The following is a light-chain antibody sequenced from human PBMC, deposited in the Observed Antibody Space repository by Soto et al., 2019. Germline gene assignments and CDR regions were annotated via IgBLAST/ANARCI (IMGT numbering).Light chain of an antibody. CDR3: QQYNSYWT. CDR2: DAP. V-gene: IGKV1-5*01. J-gene: IGKJ1*01. Sequence: DIQITQSPSTLSASVGDRVTITCRASQSISSWLAWYQQKPGKAPKLLIYDAPSLESGVPSRFSGSGSGTEFTLTISSLQPDDFATYYCQQYNSYWTFGQGTKV. CDR1: QSISSW.